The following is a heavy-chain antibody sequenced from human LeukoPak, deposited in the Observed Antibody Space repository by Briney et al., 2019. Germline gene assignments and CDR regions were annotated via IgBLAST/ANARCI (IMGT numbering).Heavy chain of an antibody. CDR1: GFTFSDYY. J-gene: IGHJ4*02. D-gene: IGHD5-12*01. V-gene: IGHV3-11*01. CDR3: ARDDNGVGYRTRWFESHYPDY. Sequence: GGSLRLSCAASGFTFSDYYMSWVRQAPGKGLEWVSYISSSGSTIYYADSVKGRFTISRDNAKNSLYLQMNSLSAEDTAVYYCARDDNGVGYRTRWFESHYPDYWGQGTLVTVSS. CDR2: ISSSGSTI.